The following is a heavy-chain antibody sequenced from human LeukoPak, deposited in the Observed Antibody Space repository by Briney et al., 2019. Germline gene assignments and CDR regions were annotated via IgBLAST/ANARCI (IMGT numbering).Heavy chain of an antibody. CDR2: ISSISSYI. CDR3: ARDFIGYYDSSGYYYFDY. Sequence: PGGSLRLSCAASGFTFSGYSMNWVRQAPGKGLEWVSSISSISSYIYYADSVKGRFTISRDNAKNSLYLQINSLRAEDTAVYYCARDFIGYYDSSGYYYFDYWGQGTLVTVSS. CDR1: GFTFSGYS. D-gene: IGHD3-22*01. V-gene: IGHV3-21*04. J-gene: IGHJ4*02.